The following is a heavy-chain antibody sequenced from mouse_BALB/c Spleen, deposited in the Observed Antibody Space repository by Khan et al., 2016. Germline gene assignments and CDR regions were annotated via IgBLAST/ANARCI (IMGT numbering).Heavy chain of an antibody. J-gene: IGHJ2*01. Sequence: QVQLQQPGAELMKPGASEKISCKATGYTFSSYWIEWVKQRPGHGLEWIGEILPGSGSTNYNEKFRGKATFTADTSSNTAYMQLSSLTSEDSAVHYCARTDRRGYFDYWGQGTTLTVSS. CDR3: ARTDRRGYFDY. CDR1: GYTFSSYW. V-gene: IGHV1-9*01. CDR2: ILPGSGST.